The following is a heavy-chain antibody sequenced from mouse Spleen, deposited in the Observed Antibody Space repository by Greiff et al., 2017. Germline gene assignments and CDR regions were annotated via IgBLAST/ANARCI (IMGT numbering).Heavy chain of an antibody. V-gene: IGHV1-80*01. D-gene: IGHD3-2*01. J-gene: IGHJ3*01. CDR3: ARDSSGYRFAY. Sequence: QVQLQQSGAELVKPGASVKLSCKASGYAFSSYWMNWVKQRPGKGLEWIGQIYPGDGDTNYNGKFKGKATLTADKSSSTAYMQLSSLTSEDSAVYFCARDSSGYRFAYWGQGTLVTVSA. CDR1: GYAFSSYW. CDR2: IYPGDGDT.